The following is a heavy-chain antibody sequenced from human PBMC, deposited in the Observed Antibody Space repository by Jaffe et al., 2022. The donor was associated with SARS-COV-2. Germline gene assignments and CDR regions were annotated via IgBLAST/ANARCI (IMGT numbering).Heavy chain of an antibody. CDR2: INHSGST. CDR3: ARVTNYYYGMDV. Sequence: QVQLQQWGAGLLKPSETLSLTCAVYGGSFSGYYWSWIRQPPGKGLEWIGEINHSGSTNYNPSLKSRVTISVDTSKNQFSLKLSSVTAADTAVYYCARVTNYYYGMDVWGQGTTVTVSS. D-gene: IGHD3-10*01. V-gene: IGHV4-34*01. J-gene: IGHJ6*02. CDR1: GGSFSGYY.